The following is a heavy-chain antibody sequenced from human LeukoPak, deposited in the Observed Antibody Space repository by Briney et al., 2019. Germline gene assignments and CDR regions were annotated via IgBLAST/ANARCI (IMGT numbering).Heavy chain of an antibody. J-gene: IGHJ4*02. Sequence: ASVKVSCKASGYTFTDQYIHWVRQAPGQGLEWMGWNNPNSGATKYAQRFQGRVTMTRDTYISTAYMELSRLRSDDTAVYYCAIDGSTWYYFDYWGQGTLVTVSS. D-gene: IGHD6-13*01. V-gene: IGHV1-2*02. CDR3: AIDGSTWYYFDY. CDR2: NNPNSGAT. CDR1: GYTFTDQY.